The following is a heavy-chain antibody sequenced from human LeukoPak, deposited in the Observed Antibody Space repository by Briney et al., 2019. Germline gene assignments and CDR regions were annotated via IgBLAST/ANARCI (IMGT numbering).Heavy chain of an antibody. CDR1: GFTFSDSY. Sequence: GGSLRLSCAASGFTFSDSYMSWIRQAPGKGLEWVSYIGSSGNTIYYADSVKGRFTISRDNPKNSLYLQMNSLRAEDTAIYYCAREAGVRLGAFDIWGQGTMVTVSS. CDR2: IGSSGNTI. J-gene: IGHJ3*02. D-gene: IGHD6-19*01. V-gene: IGHV3-11*01. CDR3: AREAGVRLGAFDI.